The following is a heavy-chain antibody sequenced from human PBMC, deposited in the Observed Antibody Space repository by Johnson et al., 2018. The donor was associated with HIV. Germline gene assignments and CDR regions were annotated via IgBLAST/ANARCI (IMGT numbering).Heavy chain of an antibody. J-gene: IGHJ3*02. V-gene: IGHV3-20*04. CDR1: GFMFDDYG. D-gene: IGHD3-3*01. CDR2: INWNGGST. Sequence: QLVESGGGVVRPGGSLRLSCTASGFMFDDYGMNWVRQAPGKGLEWVSGINWNGGSTGYADSMKGRFTISRDNAKNSLYLQMNSLRAEDTAVYYCARDRFPYYDFWSGYYRGAFDIWGQGTMVTVSS. CDR3: ARDRFPYYDFWSGYYRGAFDI.